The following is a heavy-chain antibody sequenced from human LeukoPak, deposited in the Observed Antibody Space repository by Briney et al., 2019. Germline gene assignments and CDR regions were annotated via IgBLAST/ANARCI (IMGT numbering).Heavy chain of an antibody. CDR1: GGSISGYY. CDR3: ARGLHSRSSGRRFDVVEI. Sequence: SETLSLTCTVSGGSISGYYWSWLRQPPGRGREWIGYIYYTGSTNYNPSLKSRVTVSVDKSKNQFSLKLSSVPAADTAVYYCARGLHSRSSGRRFDVVEIWGQGTMVTVSS. CDR2: IYYTGST. D-gene: IGHD6-6*01. V-gene: IGHV4-59*01. J-gene: IGHJ3*02.